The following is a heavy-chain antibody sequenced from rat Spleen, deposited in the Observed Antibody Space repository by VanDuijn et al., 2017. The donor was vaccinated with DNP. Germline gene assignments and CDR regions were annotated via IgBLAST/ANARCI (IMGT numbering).Heavy chain of an antibody. J-gene: IGHJ2*01. V-gene: IGHV5-19*01. Sequence: EVQLVESGGGLVQPGRSLKLSCAASGFTFSNYAMHWIRQAPTKGLEWVASISPGGGYTYYPDSVKGRFTISRDNAKNTLYLQMNSLRSEDTATYNCARGGRSYFDYWGQGVMVTVSS. CDR1: GFTFSNYA. CDR3: ARGGRSYFDY. CDR2: ISPGGGYT. D-gene: IGHD1-11*01.